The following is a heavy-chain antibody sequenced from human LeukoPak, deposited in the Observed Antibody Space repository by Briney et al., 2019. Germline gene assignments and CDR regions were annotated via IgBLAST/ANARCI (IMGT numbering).Heavy chain of an antibody. D-gene: IGHD3-10*01. CDR3: SRGRLWLGEYYFDY. CDR1: GYTFTNSY. V-gene: IGHV1-46*01. CDR2: LNPNSGST. Sequence: ASVKVSCKASGYTFTNSYLHWVRQAPGQGLEWMGILNPNSGSTTYAQNFRGRVTMTRDTSTSTAYMELTSLKFDDTAVYYCSRGRLWLGEYYFDYWGQGTLVTVSS. J-gene: IGHJ4*02.